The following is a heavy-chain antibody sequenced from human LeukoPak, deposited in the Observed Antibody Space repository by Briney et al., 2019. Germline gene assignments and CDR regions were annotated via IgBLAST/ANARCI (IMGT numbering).Heavy chain of an antibody. CDR3: TTRLQHHFDY. J-gene: IGHJ4*02. Sequence: PGGSLRLSCAASGFTFSSYGMHWVRQAPGKGLEWVAVIWYDGSNKYYADSVKGRFTISRDDSQNTVYLQMDSLRAEDTAVYYCTTRLQHHFDYWGQGTQVTVSS. D-gene: IGHD2-15*01. V-gene: IGHV3-33*01. CDR1: GFTFSSYG. CDR2: IWYDGSNK.